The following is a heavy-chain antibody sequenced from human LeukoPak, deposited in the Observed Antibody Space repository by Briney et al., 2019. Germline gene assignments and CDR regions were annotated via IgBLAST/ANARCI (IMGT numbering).Heavy chain of an antibody. CDR1: GGSISSYY. V-gene: IGHV4-4*07. Sequence: SETLSLTCTVSGGSISSYYWSWIRQPAGKGLEWIGRIYTSGSTNYNPSLKSRVTISVDTSKNQFSLKLSSVTAADTAVYYCARRVRYCSSTRCHPDDYYYYYYMDVWGKGTTVTVSS. J-gene: IGHJ6*03. CDR2: IYTSGST. CDR3: ARRVRYCSSTRCHPDDYYYYYYMDV. D-gene: IGHD2-2*01.